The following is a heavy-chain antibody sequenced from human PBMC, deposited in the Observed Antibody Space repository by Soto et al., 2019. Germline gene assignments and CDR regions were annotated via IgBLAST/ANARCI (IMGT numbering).Heavy chain of an antibody. CDR1: GYTFTSYG. V-gene: IGHV1-18*01. J-gene: IGHJ6*03. CDR2: ISAYNGNT. Sequence: QVQLVQSGAEVKKPGASVKVSCKASGYTFTSYGISWVRQAPGQGLEWMGWISAYNGNTNYAQKLQGRVTMTTVTSTSTAYMKLRSLRSDDTAVYYCARDPGTRRFLEPGLYSSYYYYMDVWGRGTTVTVSS. D-gene: IGHD3-3*01. CDR3: ARDPGTRRFLEPGLYSSYYYYMDV.